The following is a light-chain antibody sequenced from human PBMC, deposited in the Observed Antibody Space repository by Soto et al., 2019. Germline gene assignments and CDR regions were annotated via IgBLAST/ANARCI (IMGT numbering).Light chain of an antibody. CDR2: GAS. CDR3: QQYNNWPPRGT. Sequence: EIVLTQSPATLSVSPGERATLSCRASQGVSTNLAWYQQKPGQGPRPLMYGASTRATGIPARFSGSGSGTEFTLNISSLQPEDFALYYCQQYNNWPPRGTFGQGTKVEFK. CDR1: QGVSTN. V-gene: IGKV3-15*01. J-gene: IGKJ1*01.